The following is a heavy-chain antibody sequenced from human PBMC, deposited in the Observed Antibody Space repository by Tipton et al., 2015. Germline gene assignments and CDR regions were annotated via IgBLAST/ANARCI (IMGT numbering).Heavy chain of an antibody. CDR2: IYPGDSET. D-gene: IGHD3-22*01. V-gene: IGHV5-51*01. CDR3: AGHRDSSGYYQHDGFNI. CDR1: GYSFSNYW. J-gene: IGHJ3*02. Sequence: VQLVQSGAEVKKPGESLKISCKGSGYSFSNYWIGWVRQMPGKGLELMGIIYPGDSETTYSPSFQGQVTISADKSISTAYLQWSSLKASDTAMYYCAGHRDSSGYYQHDGFNIWGQGTMVTVSS.